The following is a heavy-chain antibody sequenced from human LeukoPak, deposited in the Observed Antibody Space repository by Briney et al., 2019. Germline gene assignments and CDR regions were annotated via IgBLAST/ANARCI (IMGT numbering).Heavy chain of an antibody. CDR1: GFSLRTSGMC. CDR3: VRTRPVSGWFDP. Sequence: SGPTLVNPTQTLTLTCTFSGFSLRTSGMCVSWIRQPPGKALEWLARIDWDNDKHYTTSLKTRLTISKDTSKNQVVLTMTNMDPVDTATYYCVRTRPVSGWFDPWGQGTLVTVSS. J-gene: IGHJ5*02. D-gene: IGHD5/OR15-5a*01. V-gene: IGHV2-70*11. CDR2: IDWDNDK.